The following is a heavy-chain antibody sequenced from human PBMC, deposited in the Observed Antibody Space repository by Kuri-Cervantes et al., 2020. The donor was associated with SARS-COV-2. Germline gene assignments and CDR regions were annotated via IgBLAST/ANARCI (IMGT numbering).Heavy chain of an antibody. CDR2: INPNSGGT. V-gene: IGHV1-2*02. Sequence: ASVKVSCKASGYTFTGCYMHWVRQAPGQGLEWMGWINPNSGGTNYAQKLQGRVTMTRDTSISTAYMELSRLRSDDTAVYYCAREARTYCSSTSCPLDYWGQGTLVTVSS. CDR1: GYTFTGCY. J-gene: IGHJ4*02. CDR3: AREARTYCSSTSCPLDY. D-gene: IGHD2-2*01.